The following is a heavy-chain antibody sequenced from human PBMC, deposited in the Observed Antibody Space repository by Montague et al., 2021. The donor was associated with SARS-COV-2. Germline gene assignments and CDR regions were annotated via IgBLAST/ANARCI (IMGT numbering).Heavy chain of an antibody. Sequence: SLRLSCAASGFTFRSFWMSWVRQAPGKGLKWVANINHDGSEKYYLDSVEGRFTISRDNAKNSLFLQMNSLRGDDTAVYYCVRALGSGDFDFWGQGTLVSVSS. CDR2: INHDGSEK. V-gene: IGHV3-7*03. D-gene: IGHD2-21*01. J-gene: IGHJ4*02. CDR1: GFTFRSFW. CDR3: VRALGSGDFDF.